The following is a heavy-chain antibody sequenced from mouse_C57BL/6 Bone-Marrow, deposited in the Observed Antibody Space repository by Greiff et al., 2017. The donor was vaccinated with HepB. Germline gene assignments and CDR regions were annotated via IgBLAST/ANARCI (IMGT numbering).Heavy chain of an antibody. CDR1: GYSFTGYY. CDR2: INPSTGGT. D-gene: IGHD3-2*02. J-gene: IGHJ2*01. Sequence: EVQLQQSGPELVKPGASVKISCKASGYSFTGYYMNWVKQSPEKSLEWIGEINPSTGGTTYNQKFKAKATLTVDKSSSTAYMQLKSLTSEDSAVYYCAQCRSGYLNFDDWGQSTTLTVSS. V-gene: IGHV1-42*01. CDR3: AQCRSGYLNFDD.